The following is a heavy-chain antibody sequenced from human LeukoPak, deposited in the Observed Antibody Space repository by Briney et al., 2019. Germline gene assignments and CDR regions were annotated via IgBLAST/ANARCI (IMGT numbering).Heavy chain of an antibody. J-gene: IGHJ3*02. D-gene: IGHD3-22*01. V-gene: IGHV4-59*11. CDR3: ARRYYYDSSGYLDAFDI. CDR1: GGSISSHY. CDR2: IYYSGST. Sequence: SETLSLTCTVSGGSISSHYWSWIRQPPGKGLEWIGYIYYSGSTNYNPSLKSRFNISVDTSKNQFSLKLSSVTAADTAVYYCARRYYYDSSGYLDAFDIWGQGTMVTVSS.